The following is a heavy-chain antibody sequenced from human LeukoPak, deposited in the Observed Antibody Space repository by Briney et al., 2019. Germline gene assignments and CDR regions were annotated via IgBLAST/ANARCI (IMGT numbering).Heavy chain of an antibody. Sequence: GGSLRLSCAASGFTFSSYAMSWVRQAPGKGLEWVSAISGSGGSTYYADSVKGRFTISRDNSKNTLYLQMNSLRAEDTAVYYCVREDTPATANYWGQGTLVTISS. CDR2: ISGSGGST. CDR1: GFTFSSYA. V-gene: IGHV3-23*01. D-gene: IGHD2-21*02. J-gene: IGHJ4*02. CDR3: VREDTPATANY.